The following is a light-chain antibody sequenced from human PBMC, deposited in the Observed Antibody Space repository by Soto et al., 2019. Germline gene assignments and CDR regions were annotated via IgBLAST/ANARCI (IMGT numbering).Light chain of an antibody. CDR2: DAS. V-gene: IGKV1-33*01. CDR1: QDITTH. J-gene: IGKJ1*01. CDR3: QHPGT. Sequence: DIQLTQSPSSLSASVGDRVIITCQASQDITTHLNWYQQKPGRSPQLLIFDASNLETGVPSRFSASGYGTHFRFTISGLQPEYVATYYCQHPGTFGQGTRV.